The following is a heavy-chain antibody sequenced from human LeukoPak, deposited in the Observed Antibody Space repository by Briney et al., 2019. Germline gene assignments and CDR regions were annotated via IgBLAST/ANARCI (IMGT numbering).Heavy chain of an antibody. J-gene: IGHJ4*02. V-gene: IGHV3-7*01. CDR1: GFTLSGYW. CDR3: ATISSPLDY. CDR2: IKKDGSER. Sequence: GGSLRLFCAASGFTLSGYWMSWVRQAPGKGLEWVANIKKDGSERYYVDFVKGRFTISRDNAKNSVYLQMNSLRAEDTAMYYCATISSPLDYWGQGTLVIVSS. D-gene: IGHD2-15*01.